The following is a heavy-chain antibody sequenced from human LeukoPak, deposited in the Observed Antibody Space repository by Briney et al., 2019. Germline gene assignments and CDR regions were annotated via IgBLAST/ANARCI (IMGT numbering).Heavy chain of an antibody. V-gene: IGHV1-69*04. CDR1: GGTFSSYA. J-gene: IGHJ4*02. CDR2: IIPILGIA. CDR3: ASDDFWSGYPNLFDY. D-gene: IGHD3-3*01. Sequence: GASVKVSCTASGGTFSSYAISWVRQAPGQGLEWMGRIIPILGIANYAQKFQGRVTITADKSTSTAYMELSSLRSEDTAVYYCASDDFWSGYPNLFDYWGQGTLVTVSS.